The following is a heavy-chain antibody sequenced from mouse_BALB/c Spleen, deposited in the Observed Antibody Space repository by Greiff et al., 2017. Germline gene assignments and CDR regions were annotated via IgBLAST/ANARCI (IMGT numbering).Heavy chain of an antibody. CDR1: GYSFTGYT. CDR2: INPYNGGT. CDR3: ARSNYRYDDGYYAMDY. D-gene: IGHD2-14*01. V-gene: IGHV1-18*01. Sequence: EVKLQESGPELVKPGASMKISCKASGYSFTGYTMNWVKQSHGKNLEWIGLINPYNGGTSYNQKFKGKATLTVDKSSSTAYMELLSLTSEDSAVYYCARSNYRYDDGYYAMDYWGQGTSVTVSS. J-gene: IGHJ4*01.